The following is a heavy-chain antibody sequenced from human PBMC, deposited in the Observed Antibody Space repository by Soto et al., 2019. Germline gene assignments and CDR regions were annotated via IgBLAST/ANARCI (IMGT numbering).Heavy chain of an antibody. V-gene: IGHV3-30*03. Sequence: GGSLRLSCAASGFTFSSYGIHWVRQAPGKGLEWVAVISYDGSDKYYAASVKGRFTISRDNSKNMLYLQMNSLRVEDTAVYYCARVSGSTAGGYWGQGTLVTVSS. CDR3: ARVSGSTAGGY. CDR1: GFTFSSYG. CDR2: ISYDGSDK. J-gene: IGHJ4*02.